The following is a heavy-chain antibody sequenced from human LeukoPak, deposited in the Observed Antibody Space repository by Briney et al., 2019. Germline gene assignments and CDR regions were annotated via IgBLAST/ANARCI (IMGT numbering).Heavy chain of an antibody. V-gene: IGHV3-30*02. Sequence: GGSLRLSCAASGFTFSSYGMHWVRQAPGKGLEWVAFVRYDGSNEFYTDSVKGRFTISRDNSKNTLYLQMNSLRAEDTAVYYCAKDLYGSGSYQIRLFDYWGQGTLVTVSS. J-gene: IGHJ4*02. D-gene: IGHD3-10*01. CDR3: AKDLYGSGSYQIRLFDY. CDR1: GFTFSSYG. CDR2: VRYDGSNE.